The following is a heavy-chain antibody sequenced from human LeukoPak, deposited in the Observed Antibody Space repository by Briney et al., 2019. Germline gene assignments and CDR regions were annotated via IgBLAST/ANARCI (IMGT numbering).Heavy chain of an antibody. J-gene: IGHJ4*02. CDR3: ASAPSAFSSGWYGD. D-gene: IGHD6-19*01. V-gene: IGHV3-23*01. CDR2: ISGVGGST. CDR1: GFTFSTYA. Sequence: AGGSLRFSCGASGFTFSTYAMTWVRRAPGKGLEWVSTISGVGGSTYYADSVKGRFTISRDNSKNTLYLHMNSLRPEDTAVYFCASAPSAFSSGWYGDWGQGTLVTVSS.